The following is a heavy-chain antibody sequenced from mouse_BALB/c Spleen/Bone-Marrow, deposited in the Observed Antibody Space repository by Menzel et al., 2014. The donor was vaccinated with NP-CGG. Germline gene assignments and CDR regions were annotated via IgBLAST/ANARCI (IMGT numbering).Heavy chain of an antibody. CDR2: IDPANGNT. CDR3: ARWEYYAMDY. CDR1: GFNIKDTY. V-gene: IGHV14-3*02. D-gene: IGHD4-1*01. J-gene: IGHJ4*01. Sequence: VQLQQSGAELVKPGASVKLSCTAPGFNIKDTYMHWGKQRPEQGLEWIGRIDPANGNTKYDPKFQGKATITADTSSNTAYLQLSSLTSEDTAVYYCARWEYYAMDYWGQGTSVTVSS.